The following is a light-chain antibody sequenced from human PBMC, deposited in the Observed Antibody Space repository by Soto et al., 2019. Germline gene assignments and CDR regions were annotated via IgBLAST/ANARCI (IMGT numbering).Light chain of an antibody. CDR1: QSLLHSNGNNY. CDR3: QQFSSYPLT. CDR2: DAS. J-gene: IGKJ4*01. V-gene: IGKV2-28*01. Sequence: DIVMTQSPLSLPVTPGEPASISCRSSQSLLHSNGNNYLDWYLQKPGQSPRLLIYDASSRATGIPDRFSGGGSGTDFTLTISRLEPEDFAVYYCQQFSSYPLTFGGGTKVDIK.